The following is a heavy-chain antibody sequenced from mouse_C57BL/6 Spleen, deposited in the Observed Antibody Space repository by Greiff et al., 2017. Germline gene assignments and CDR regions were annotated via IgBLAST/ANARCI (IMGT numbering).Heavy chain of an antibody. J-gene: IGHJ3*01. V-gene: IGHV1-15*01. CDR3: TRRTYYGSSLPFAY. Sequence: VQLQQSGAELVRPGASVTLSCKASGYTFTDYEMHWVKQTPVHGLEWIGAIDPETGGTAYNQKFKGKAILTADKSSSTAYMELRSLTSEDSAVYYCTRRTYYGSSLPFAYRGQGTLVTVSA. CDR2: IDPETGGT. CDR1: GYTFTDYE. D-gene: IGHD1-1*01.